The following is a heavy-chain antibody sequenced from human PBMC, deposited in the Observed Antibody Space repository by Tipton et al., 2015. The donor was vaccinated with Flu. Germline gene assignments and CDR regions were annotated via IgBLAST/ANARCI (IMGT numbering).Heavy chain of an antibody. D-gene: IGHD6-13*01. V-gene: IGHV3-7*01. CDR1: GFTSSLYW. CDR2: IKQDGSQK. Sequence: SLRLSCAASGFTSSLYWMTWVRQAPGKGLEWVASIKQDGSQKYYMGSVKGRFTISRDNSKNTLFLHMNSLRAEDTAVFYCARDDSSLYSPYFDYWGQGTLVTVSS. CDR3: ARDDSSLYSPYFDY. J-gene: IGHJ4*02.